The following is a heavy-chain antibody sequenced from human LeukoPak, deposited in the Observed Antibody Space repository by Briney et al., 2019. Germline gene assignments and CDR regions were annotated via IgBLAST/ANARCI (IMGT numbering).Heavy chain of an antibody. J-gene: IGHJ6*03. CDR1: GFTFSSYG. D-gene: IGHD6-19*01. Sequence: GGSLRLSCAASGFTFSSYGMHWVRQAPVKGLEWVAVVSYDGNTKYYADSVKGRFTISRDNAKNSLYLQMNSLRAEDTAVYYCARLRYSSGWYSVYYYYMDVWGKGTTVTVSS. CDR3: ARLRYSSGWYSVYYYYMDV. V-gene: IGHV3-30*12. CDR2: VSYDGNTK.